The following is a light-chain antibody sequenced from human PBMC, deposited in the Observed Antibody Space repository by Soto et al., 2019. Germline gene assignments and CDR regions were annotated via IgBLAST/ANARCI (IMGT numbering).Light chain of an antibody. J-gene: IGKJ1*01. CDR2: TAS. CDR3: QQDHGYPT. V-gene: IGKV1-5*03. CDR1: QSIRTW. Sequence: DIQMTQSPSPLSASVGDRVTITCRASQSIRTWWAWYQQKPGKAPNLLIYTASSLESGVPSRFSGSGSATEVTLPISSLQPDDFATYYCQQDHGYPTFGQGTKVEIK.